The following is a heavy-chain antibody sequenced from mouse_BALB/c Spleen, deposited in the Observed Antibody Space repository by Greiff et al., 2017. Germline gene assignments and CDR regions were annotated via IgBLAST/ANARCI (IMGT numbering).Heavy chain of an antibody. CDR2: ISSGGSYT. D-gene: IGHD1-1*02. CDR3: TRDRESGYVAWFAY. V-gene: IGHV5-6-4*01. J-gene: IGHJ3*01. Sequence: EVQLVESGGGLVKPGGSLKLSCAASGFTFSSYTMSWVRQTPEQRLEWVATISSGGSYTYYPDSVKGRFTISRDNAKNTLYLHMSSLKSEDTAMYYCTRDRESGYVAWFAYWGQGTLVTVSA. CDR1: GFTFSSYT.